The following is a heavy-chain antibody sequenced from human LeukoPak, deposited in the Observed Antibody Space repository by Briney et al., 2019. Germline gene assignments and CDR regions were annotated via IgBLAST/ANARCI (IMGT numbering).Heavy chain of an antibody. CDR2: IISGGGNT. V-gene: IGHV3-23*01. D-gene: IGHD2-15*01. CDR3: AKGIGCFDS. CDR1: GFTFTSYA. J-gene: IGHJ4*02. Sequence: GWCLRLSCAASGFTFTSYAMTWVRPAPGKGLEWVSTIISGGGNTYYADSVKGRFTISRDNSKTTLFLQMNSLRAEDTAVYYCAKGIGCFDSWGQGTLVTVAS.